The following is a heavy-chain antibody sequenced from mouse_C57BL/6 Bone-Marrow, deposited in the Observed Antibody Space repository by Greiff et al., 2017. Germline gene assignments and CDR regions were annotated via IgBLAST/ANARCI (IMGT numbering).Heavy chain of an antibody. D-gene: IGHD1-1*01. CDR2: IDPENGDT. J-gene: IGHJ2*01. CDR1: GFNIKDDY. CDR3: THYYYGSYYFDY. V-gene: IGHV14-4*01. Sequence: VQLQQSGAELVRPGASVKLSCTASGFNIKDDYMHWVKQRPEQGLEWIGWIDPENGDTEYASKFQGKATITADTSSNTAYLQLRSLTSEDTAVYYCTHYYYGSYYFDYWGQGTTLTVSS.